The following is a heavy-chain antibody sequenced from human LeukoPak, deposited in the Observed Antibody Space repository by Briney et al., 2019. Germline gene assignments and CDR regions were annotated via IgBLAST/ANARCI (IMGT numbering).Heavy chain of an antibody. D-gene: IGHD3-10*01. V-gene: IGHV1-69*02. CDR2: IIPILGIA. J-gene: IGHJ4*02. CDR3: AKRDVDRYGSGGAIIDY. CDR1: GGTFSSYT. Sequence: GSSVKVSCKASGGTFSSYTISWVRQAPGQGLEWMRRIIPILGIANYAQKFQGRVTITADKSTSTAYMELSSLRSEDTAVYYCAKRDVDRYGSGGAIIDYWGQGTLVTVSS.